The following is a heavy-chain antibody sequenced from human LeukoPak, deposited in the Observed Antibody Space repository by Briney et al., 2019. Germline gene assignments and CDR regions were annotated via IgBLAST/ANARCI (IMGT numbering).Heavy chain of an antibody. V-gene: IGHV3-53*01. D-gene: IGHD1-26*01. CDR3: ARDRVGATTGGTYYYYMDV. Sequence: GGSLRLSCAASGFTFSSYWMHWVRQAPGKGLEWVSVIYSGGSTYYADSVKGRFTISRGNSKNTLYLQMNSLRAEDTAVYYCARDRVGATTGGTYYYYMDVWGKGTTVTISS. CDR1: GFTFSSYW. J-gene: IGHJ6*03. CDR2: IYSGGST.